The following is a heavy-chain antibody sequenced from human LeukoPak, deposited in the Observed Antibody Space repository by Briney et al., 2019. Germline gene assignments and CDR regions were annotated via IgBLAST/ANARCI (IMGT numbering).Heavy chain of an antibody. CDR2: ISGSGGST. D-gene: IGHD6-19*01. J-gene: IGHJ4*02. V-gene: IGHV3-23*01. Sequence: GGSLRLSCAASGFTFSSYAMSWVRQAPGKGLEWVSAISGSGGSTYYADSVKGRFTISSDNSKNTLYLQMNSLRAEDTAVYYCAKHYSSGWYNPFDYWGQGTLVTVSS. CDR1: GFTFSSYA. CDR3: AKHYSSGWYNPFDY.